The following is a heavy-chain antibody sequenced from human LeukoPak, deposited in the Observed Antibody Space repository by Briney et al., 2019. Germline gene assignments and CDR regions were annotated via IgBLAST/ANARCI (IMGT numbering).Heavy chain of an antibody. V-gene: IGHV3-66*01. Sequence: PGGSLRLSCAASGFTVSSNYMRWVRQAPGKGMGWVSAILSGGSTYYADSVKGRFTISRDNSKNTLYLQMNSLRAEDTAVYYCAKERLVGYSSSWYGSYFDYWGQGTLVTVSS. CDR3: AKERLVGYSSSWYGSYFDY. CDR1: GFTVSSNY. CDR2: ILSGGST. D-gene: IGHD6-13*01. J-gene: IGHJ4*02.